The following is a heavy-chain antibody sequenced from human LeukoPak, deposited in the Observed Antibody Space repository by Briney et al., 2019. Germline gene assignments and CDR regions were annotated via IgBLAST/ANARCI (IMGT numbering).Heavy chain of an antibody. CDR3: ARARYQLLSFGWFDP. V-gene: IGHV4-34*01. CDR2: INHSGST. Sequence: PSETLSLTCAVYGGSFSGYYWSWIRQPPGKGLEWIGEINHSGSTNYNPSLKSRVTISVDTSKNQFSLKLSFVTAADTAVYYCARARYQLLSFGWFDPWGQGTLVTVSS. D-gene: IGHD2-2*01. J-gene: IGHJ5*02. CDR1: GGSFSGYY.